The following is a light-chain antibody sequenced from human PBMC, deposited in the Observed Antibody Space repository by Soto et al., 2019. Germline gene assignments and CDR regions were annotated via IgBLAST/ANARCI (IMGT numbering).Light chain of an antibody. V-gene: IGKV3-11*01. CDR1: QSVSSY. CDR2: DAS. CDR3: QQRSTWPPT. J-gene: IGKJ4*01. Sequence: EILFTQSPAPLSLSPGGRATLSCRASQSVSSYLAWYQQKPGQAPRLLIYDASTRATGIPARFSGSGSGTDFTLTISSLEPEDFAVYYCQQRSTWPPTFGGGTKVDIK.